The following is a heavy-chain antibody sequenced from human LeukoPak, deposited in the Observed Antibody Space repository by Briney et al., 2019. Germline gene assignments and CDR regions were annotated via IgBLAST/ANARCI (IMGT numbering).Heavy chain of an antibody. CDR2: IYYSGST. CDR3: VRTPVGYCSSITCSNWFDP. CDR1: GGSISSGDNY. J-gene: IGHJ5*02. D-gene: IGHD2-2*01. V-gene: IGHV4-30-4*08. Sequence: PSQTLSLTCTVSGGSISSGDNYWSWIRQPPGKGLEWIGYIYYSGSTYYNPSLKSRVTISVDTPKNQFSLKLSSVTAADTAVYYCVRTPVGYCSSITCSNWFDPWGQGTLVTVSP.